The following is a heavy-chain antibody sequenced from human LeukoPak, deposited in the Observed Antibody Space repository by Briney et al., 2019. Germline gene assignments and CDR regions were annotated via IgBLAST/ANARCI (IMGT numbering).Heavy chain of an antibody. CDR1: GVTFSNYA. CDR3: ARDQAAAGTLDY. CDR2: ISSSSSYI. V-gene: IGHV3-21*01. Sequence: GGSLRLSCAASGVTFSNYAMNWVRQAPGKGLEWVSSISSSSSYIYYADSVKGRFTISRDNAKNSLYLQINSLRAEDTAVYYCARDQAAAGTLDYWGQGTLVTVSS. J-gene: IGHJ4*02. D-gene: IGHD6-13*01.